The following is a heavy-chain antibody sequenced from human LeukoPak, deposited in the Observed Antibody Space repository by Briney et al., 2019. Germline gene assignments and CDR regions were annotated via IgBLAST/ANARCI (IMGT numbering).Heavy chain of an antibody. CDR2: IGGSGDTT. D-gene: IGHD1-26*01. CDR3: AKDPTGWEQGYMDV. Sequence: GGSLRLSCAASGFTFSSYGINWVRQAPGKGLEWVSVIGGSGDTTYYADSVKGRFTISRDNSKNTLYLQMNSLRAEDTAVYYCAKDPTGWEQGYMDVWGKGTTVSVSS. CDR1: GFTFSSYG. J-gene: IGHJ6*03. V-gene: IGHV3-23*01.